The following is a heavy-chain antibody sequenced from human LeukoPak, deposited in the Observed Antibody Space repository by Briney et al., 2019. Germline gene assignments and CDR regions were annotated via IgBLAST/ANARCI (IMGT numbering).Heavy chain of an antibody. J-gene: IGHJ3*02. CDR3: ALDSSGWSDDSFDI. CDR1: GASISFYY. CDR2: IYYSGST. D-gene: IGHD6-13*01. Sequence: PSETLSLTCTVSGASISFYYWSWIRQPPGQGLEWIGYIYYSGSTNYNPSLKSRVTMSIDTSKNQFSLNLNSVTAVDTAVYYCALDSSGWSDDSFDIWGHGTMVTVSS. V-gene: IGHV4-59*01.